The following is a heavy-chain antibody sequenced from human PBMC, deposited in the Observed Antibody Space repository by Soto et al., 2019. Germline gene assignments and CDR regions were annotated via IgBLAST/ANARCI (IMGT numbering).Heavy chain of an antibody. CDR1: GFTFSRSP. V-gene: IGHV3-30-3*01. Sequence: QVQLVESGGGEVQPGTSLRLSCAASGFTFSRSPMHWVRQAPGKGLDWVGLISADGSSQHYADSVGGRFIISRDNFRSTVSLQMDRLRAEDTAVYYCARPVVAGTPDYWGQGTLVSVSS. CDR3: ARPVVAGTPDY. J-gene: IGHJ4*02. D-gene: IGHD2-15*01. CDR2: ISADGSSQ.